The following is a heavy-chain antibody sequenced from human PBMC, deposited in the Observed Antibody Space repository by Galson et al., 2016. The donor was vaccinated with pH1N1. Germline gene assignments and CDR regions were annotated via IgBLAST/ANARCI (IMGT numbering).Heavy chain of an antibody. J-gene: IGHJ4*02. CDR3: ARLWYGEYIDY. Sequence: TCTVSGGSISNSNYYWGWIRQPPGKGLQWIANIYYSGITYYDASLKSRVTISVDTSKNQFSLKLNSVIAADTAVYYCARLWYGEYIDYWGQGTRVTVSS. D-gene: IGHD3-10*01. CDR1: GGSISNSNYY. CDR2: IYYSGIT. V-gene: IGHV4-39*01.